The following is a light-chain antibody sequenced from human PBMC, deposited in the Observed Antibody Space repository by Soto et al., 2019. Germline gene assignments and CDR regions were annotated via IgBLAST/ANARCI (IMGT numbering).Light chain of an antibody. CDR2: EVS. CDR1: SSDVGGYNY. J-gene: IGLJ2*01. V-gene: IGLV2-14*01. CDR3: SSYISSSTLHVV. Sequence: QSALTQPASVSGSPGQSITIYCSGTSSDVGGYNYVSWYQQHPRKAPKLMIYEVSNRPSGVSNRFSGSKSGNTASLTISGLQAEDEADYYCSSYISSSTLHVVFGGGTKLTVL.